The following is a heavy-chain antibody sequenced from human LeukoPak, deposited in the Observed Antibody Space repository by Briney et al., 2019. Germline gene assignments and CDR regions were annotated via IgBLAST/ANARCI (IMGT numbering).Heavy chain of an antibody. CDR3: ARDSAGNDY. Sequence: GGSLRLSCAAFGFTFSTYWMSWVRQAPGKGLEWVANIKQDGSEKYYVDSVKGRFTISRDNAKNSQYLQMNSLRAEDTAMYYCARDSAGNDYWGQGTLVTVSS. CDR2: IKQDGSEK. J-gene: IGHJ4*02. D-gene: IGHD6-13*01. CDR1: GFTFSTYW. V-gene: IGHV3-7*01.